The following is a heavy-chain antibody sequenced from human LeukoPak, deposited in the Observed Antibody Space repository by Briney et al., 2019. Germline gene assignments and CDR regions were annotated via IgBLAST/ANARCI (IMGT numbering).Heavy chain of an antibody. V-gene: IGHV6-1*01. J-gene: IGHJ4*02. CDR2: TYYRSKWYN. CDR3: AREGYDYVWGSYRYLDY. CDR1: GDSVSSNSAA. Sequence: SQTLSLTCAISGDSVSSNSAAWNWIRPSPSRGLEWLGRTYYRSKWYNDYAVSVKSRITINPDTSKNQFSLQLNSVTPEDTAVYYCAREGYDYVWGSYRYLDYWGQGTLVTVSS. D-gene: IGHD3-16*02.